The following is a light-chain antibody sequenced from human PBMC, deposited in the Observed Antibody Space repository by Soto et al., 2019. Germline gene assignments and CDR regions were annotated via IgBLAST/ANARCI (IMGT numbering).Light chain of an antibody. CDR1: SSDVGGYDY. J-gene: IGLJ1*01. CDR2: DVN. V-gene: IGLV2-14*01. Sequence: QSVLTRPASVSGSPGQSITISCTGTSSDVGGYDYVSWYQQLPGKAPKLLIYDVNNRPSGVSHRFSGSKSGNTASLTISGLQAEDEADYYCSPYTGSSTFVFGTGTKVTVL. CDR3: SPYTGSSTFV.